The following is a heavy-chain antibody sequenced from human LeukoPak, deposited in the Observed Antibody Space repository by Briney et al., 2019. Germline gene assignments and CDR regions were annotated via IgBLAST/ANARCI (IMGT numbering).Heavy chain of an antibody. D-gene: IGHD4-17*01. CDR2: ISSSSSYI. J-gene: IGHJ3*01. V-gene: IGHV3-21*01. Sequence: GGSLRLSCAASGFTFSSYSMNWVRQAPGKGLEWVSSISSSSSYIYYADSVKGRFTISRDNAKNSLYLQMNSLRAEDTAVYYCARDRAVTTSAFDLWGQGTMVTVSS. CDR1: GFTFSSYS. CDR3: ARDRAVTTSAFDL.